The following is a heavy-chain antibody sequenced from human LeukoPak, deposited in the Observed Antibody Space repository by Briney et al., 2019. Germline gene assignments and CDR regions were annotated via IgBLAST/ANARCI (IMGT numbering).Heavy chain of an antibody. CDR1: GGTFSSYT. D-gene: IGHD4-23*01. CDR2: IIPILDIA. Sequence: ASVKVSCKASGGTFSSYTFSWVRQAPGQGLQWMGRIIPILDIAGYAQKFQGRVTITADEATSTVYMELSSLRSEDTAMYYCARDPRSPVVTPRDDCWGQGTLVIVSS. V-gene: IGHV1-69*04. CDR3: ARDPRSPVVTPRDDC. J-gene: IGHJ4*02.